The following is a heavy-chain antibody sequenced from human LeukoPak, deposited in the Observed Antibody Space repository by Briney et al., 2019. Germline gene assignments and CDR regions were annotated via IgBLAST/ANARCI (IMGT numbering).Heavy chain of an antibody. V-gene: IGHV1-24*01. Sequence: ASAKGSCKVSGYTLTELSMHWVRQAPGKGLEWMGGFDPEDGETIYAQKFQGRVTMTEDTSTDTAYMELSSLRSEDTAVYYCATDSPYSSSWYELYYYGMDVWGQGTTVTVSS. J-gene: IGHJ6*02. CDR1: GYTLTELS. CDR2: FDPEDGET. CDR3: ATDSPYSSSWYELYYYGMDV. D-gene: IGHD6-13*01.